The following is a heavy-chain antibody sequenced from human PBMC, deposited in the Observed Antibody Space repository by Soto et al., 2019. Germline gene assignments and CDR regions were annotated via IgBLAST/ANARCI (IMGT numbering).Heavy chain of an antibody. CDR3: AREARYYYDSSGTDYGFDY. CDR2: IYYSGST. V-gene: IGHV4-30-4*01. D-gene: IGHD3-22*01. CDR1: GGSICSGDYY. J-gene: IGHJ4*02. Sequence: PSETLSLTCTVSGGSICSGDYYWSWIRQPPGKGLEWIGYIYYSGSTYYNPSLKSRVTISVDTSKNQFSLKLSSVTAADTAVYYCAREARYYYDSSGTDYGFDYWGQGTLVTDSS.